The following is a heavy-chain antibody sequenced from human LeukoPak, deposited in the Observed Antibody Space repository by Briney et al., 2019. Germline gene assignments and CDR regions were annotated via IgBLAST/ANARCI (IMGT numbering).Heavy chain of an antibody. CDR3: ARNVTRDDIVVVVAATPTKGGNWFDP. CDR2: INHSGST. V-gene: IGHV4-34*01. J-gene: IGHJ5*02. D-gene: IGHD2-15*01. CDR1: GGSFSGYY. Sequence: KPSETLSLTCAVYGGSFSGYYWSWIRQPPGKGLEWIGEINHSGSTNYNPSLKSRVTISVDTSKNQFPLKLSSVTAADTAVYYCARNVTRDDIVVVVAATPTKGGNWFDPWGQGTLVTVSS.